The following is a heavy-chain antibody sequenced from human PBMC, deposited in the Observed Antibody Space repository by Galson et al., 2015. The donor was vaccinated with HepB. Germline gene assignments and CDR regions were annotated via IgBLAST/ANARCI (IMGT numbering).Heavy chain of an antibody. CDR2: IYYSGST. CDR1: GGSISSGGYY. D-gene: IGHD5-12*01. Sequence: TLSLTCTVSGGSISSGGYYWSWIRQHPGKGLEWIGYIYYSGSTYYNPSLKSRVTISVDTSKNQFSLKLSSVTAADTAVYYCARSGGGYSGYDDARPRSAFGYFDLWGRGTLVTVSS. J-gene: IGHJ2*01. V-gene: IGHV4-31*03. CDR3: ARSGGGYSGYDDARPRSAFGYFDL.